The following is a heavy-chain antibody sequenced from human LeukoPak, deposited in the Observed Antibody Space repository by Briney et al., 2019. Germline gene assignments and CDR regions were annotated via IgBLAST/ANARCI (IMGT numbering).Heavy chain of an antibody. Sequence: ASVKVSCKASGYTFNNRYLHWVRQAPGQGLEWMGIINPGGGGTTYAQKFQGRVTMTRDMSTSTVYMELSNLRSEDTAVYYCARDMSRGLYYDSSYFDYWGQGTLVTVSS. D-gene: IGHD3-22*01. CDR1: GYTFNNRY. CDR2: INPGGGGT. CDR3: ARDMSRGLYYDSSYFDY. V-gene: IGHV1-46*02. J-gene: IGHJ4*02.